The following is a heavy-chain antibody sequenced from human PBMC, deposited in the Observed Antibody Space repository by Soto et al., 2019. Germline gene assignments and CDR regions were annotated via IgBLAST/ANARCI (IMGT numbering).Heavy chain of an antibody. V-gene: IGHV3-48*01. D-gene: IGHD6-6*01. CDR2: ISSSSSTI. CDR3: ARDMYSSSLYYYYMDV. Sequence: GGSLRLSCAASGFTFSSYSMNWVRQAPGKGLEWVSYISSSSSTIYYADSVKGRFTISRDNAKNSLYLQMNSLRAEDTAVYYCARDMYSSSLYYYYMDVWGKGTTVTVSS. J-gene: IGHJ6*03. CDR1: GFTFSSYS.